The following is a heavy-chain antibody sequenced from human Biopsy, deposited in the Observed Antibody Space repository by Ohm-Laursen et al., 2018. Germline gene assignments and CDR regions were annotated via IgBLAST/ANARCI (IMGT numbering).Heavy chain of an antibody. V-gene: IGHV3-23*01. Sequence: LSLTWAASGFTFSSYATTWFRQAPGKGLEWVSTISGNSDIIYDTDSVKGRFTTSRDNSKNTLCLQMNSLRADDTAVYYCALAAAQTVTHFDYWGQGTLVTVSS. J-gene: IGHJ4*02. CDR3: ALAAAQTVTHFDY. CDR1: GFTFSSYA. CDR2: ISGNSDII. D-gene: IGHD4-17*01.